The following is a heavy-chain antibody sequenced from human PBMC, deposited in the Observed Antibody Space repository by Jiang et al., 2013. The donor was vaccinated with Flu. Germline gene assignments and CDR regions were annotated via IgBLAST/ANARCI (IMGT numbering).Heavy chain of an antibody. CDR1: GYTFTSYY. J-gene: IGHJ6*02. D-gene: IGHD6-13*01. Sequence: GYTFTSYYMHWVRQAPGQGLEWMGIINPSGGSTSYAQKFQGRVAMTRDTSTSTVYMELSSLRSEDTAVYYCARLIADSSSWDTYGMDVWGQGTTVTVSS. V-gene: IGHV1-46*01. CDR2: INPSGGST. CDR3: ARLIADSSSWDTYGMDV.